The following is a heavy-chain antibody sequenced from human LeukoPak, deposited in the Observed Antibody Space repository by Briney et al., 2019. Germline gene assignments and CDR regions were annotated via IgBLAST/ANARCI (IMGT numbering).Heavy chain of an antibody. Sequence: GGSLRLFCVASGFTFSSHTMNWVSQAPGKGLEWVSSISSTSTTKYHADSMQGRLTISRDNTKNSLYLQMNSLRDEDTAVYYCARGFRDFDFWAQGTMVTVSS. CDR3: ARGFRDFDF. J-gene: IGHJ3*01. CDR1: GFTFSSHT. CDR2: ISSTSTTK. V-gene: IGHV3-21*01.